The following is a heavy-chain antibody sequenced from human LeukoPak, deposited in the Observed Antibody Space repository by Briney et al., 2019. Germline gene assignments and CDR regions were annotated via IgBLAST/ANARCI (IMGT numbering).Heavy chain of an antibody. Sequence: GGSLRLSCEASGFTFDDYGMSWVRQAPGKGLEWVAGINWNGGSTGYGDSVKGRCTISRDNAKNSLYLQLNSLGVGDTALYYCARDEYYADTGAYYPQHSWGRGTLVIVSS. CDR1: GFTFDDYG. V-gene: IGHV3-20*04. CDR3: ARDEYYADTGAYYPQHS. CDR2: INWNGGST. J-gene: IGHJ4*02. D-gene: IGHD3-22*01.